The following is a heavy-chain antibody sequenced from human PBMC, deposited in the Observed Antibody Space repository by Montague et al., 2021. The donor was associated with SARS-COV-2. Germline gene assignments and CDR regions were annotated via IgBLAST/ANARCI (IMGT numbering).Heavy chain of an antibody. V-gene: IGHV4-34*01. J-gene: IGHJ6*02. CDR2: ISHSGST. D-gene: IGHD2-2*01. CDR1: GGSFSGYY. CDR3: VRVPYRLLFVPRYYGMDV. Sequence: SETLSLTCAVYGGSFSGYYWSWIRQPPGKGLEWIGEISHSGSTSYNPSLKSRVTISVDTSKNQFSLKLSSATAADTAVYYCVRVPYRLLFVPRYYGMDVWGQGTTVTVSS.